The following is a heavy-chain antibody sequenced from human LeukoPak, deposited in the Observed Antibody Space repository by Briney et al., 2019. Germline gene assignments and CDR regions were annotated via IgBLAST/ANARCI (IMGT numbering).Heavy chain of an antibody. CDR3: ASGYCGRTTCSPPFDY. D-gene: IGHD2-2*01. Sequence: GGSLRLSCAASGFTFSSNAMHWVRQAPGKGLEWVSVISYDGTNKYCADYVKGRFTISRDNSKKMVYLEMNNLRLEDTAVYYCASGYCGRTTCSPPFDYWGQGTLVTVSS. V-gene: IGHV3-30-3*01. CDR1: GFTFSSNA. J-gene: IGHJ4*02. CDR2: ISYDGTNK.